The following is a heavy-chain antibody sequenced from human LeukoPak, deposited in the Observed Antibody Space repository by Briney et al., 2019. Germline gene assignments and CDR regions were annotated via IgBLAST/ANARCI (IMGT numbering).Heavy chain of an antibody. CDR3: ASGRYCSADICSGGDAFDI. V-gene: IGHV4-59*12. D-gene: IGHD2-15*01. CDR2: FYYSGST. Sequence: SETLSLTCTVSGGSISSYYWSWIRQPPGKGLEWIGYFYYSGSTNYNPSLKSRVTISVDTSKNQFSLKLSSVTAADTAVYYCASGRYCSADICSGGDAFDIWGQGTMVSVSS. CDR1: GGSISSYY. J-gene: IGHJ3*02.